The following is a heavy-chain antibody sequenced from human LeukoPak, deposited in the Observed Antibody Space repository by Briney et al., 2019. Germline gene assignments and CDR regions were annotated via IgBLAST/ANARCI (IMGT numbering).Heavy chain of an antibody. J-gene: IGHJ6*02. V-gene: IGHV4-59*01. CDR3: ARAKMGYNLAYFYGMDV. D-gene: IGHD5-24*01. CDR2: IYFSGST. Sequence: SETLSLTCIVSGDSISSYYWSWIRQSPGKGLEWIGHIYFSGSTNYNPSFKSRVTISVDTSKNQVSLRLSSVTAADTAVYYCARAKMGYNLAYFYGMDVWGQGTTVTVSS. CDR1: GDSISSYY.